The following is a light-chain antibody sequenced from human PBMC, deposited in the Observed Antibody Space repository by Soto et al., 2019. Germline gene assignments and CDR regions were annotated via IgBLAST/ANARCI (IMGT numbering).Light chain of an antibody. CDR3: QQTNSFPYT. V-gene: IGKV1D-12*01. Sequence: DIQMTQSPSSVSASVGDRVTITCRASQGITNWFAWYQQKPGKAPNLLIFAASSLQGAVPSRFSGRGSGTDFTLTISRLQPEDFATYYCQQTNSFPYTFGQGTKLEIK. CDR1: QGITNW. J-gene: IGKJ2*01. CDR2: AAS.